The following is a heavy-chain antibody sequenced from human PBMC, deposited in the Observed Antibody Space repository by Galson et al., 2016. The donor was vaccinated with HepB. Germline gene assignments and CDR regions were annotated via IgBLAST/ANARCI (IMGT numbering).Heavy chain of an antibody. D-gene: IGHD6-19*01. CDR1: GGSISSYY. CDR2: VPYGGGA. J-gene: IGHJ4*02. V-gene: IGHV4-59*08. Sequence: SETLSLTCTVSGGSISSYYCHWVRQSPGKGLEWIGYVPYGGGANYNPSLKSRVTISADSSNKQFSLMLTSVTAADTAVYYCAGGWQFDYWGQGMLVTVAS. CDR3: AGGWQFDY.